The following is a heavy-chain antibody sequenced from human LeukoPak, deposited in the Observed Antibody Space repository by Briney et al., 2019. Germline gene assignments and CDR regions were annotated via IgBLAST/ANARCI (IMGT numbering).Heavy chain of an antibody. D-gene: IGHD5-18*01. Sequence: PGGSLRLSCAASGFTFSSYSMNWVRQAPGKGLERVSSISSSSSYIYYADSVKGRFTISRDNAKNSLYLQMNSLRAEDTAVYYCARGPDTAMVVVDYWGQGTLVTVSS. V-gene: IGHV3-21*01. CDR1: GFTFSSYS. J-gene: IGHJ4*02. CDR2: ISSSSSYI. CDR3: ARGPDTAMVVVDY.